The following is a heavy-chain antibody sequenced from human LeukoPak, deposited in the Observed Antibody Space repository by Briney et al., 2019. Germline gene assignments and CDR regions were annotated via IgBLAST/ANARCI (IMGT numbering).Heavy chain of an antibody. D-gene: IGHD3-16*02. CDR2: INPNSGGT. CDR3: ARDRAVTFGGVIAYYFDY. Sequence: ASVKVSCKASGYTFTGYYMHWVRQAPGQGLEWMGWINPNSGGTNYAQKFQGRVTMTRDTSISTAYMELSRLRSDGTAVYYCARDRAVTFGGVIAYYFDYWGQGTLVTVSS. CDR1: GYTFTGYY. J-gene: IGHJ4*02. V-gene: IGHV1-2*02.